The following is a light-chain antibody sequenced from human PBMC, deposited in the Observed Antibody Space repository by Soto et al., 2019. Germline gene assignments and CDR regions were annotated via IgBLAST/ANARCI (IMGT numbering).Light chain of an antibody. V-gene: IGLV1-36*01. J-gene: IGLJ1*01. Sequence: QSVLTQPPSVSEAPSQMVTISCSGSSSNIGNNAVNWYQQLPGKSPKLLIYYDNLLPSGVSDRFSGSKSGTSASLAISGLQSEDEADYYCAVWDDSLNAYVFGIGTKVTVL. CDR3: AVWDDSLNAYV. CDR1: SSNIGNNA. CDR2: YDN.